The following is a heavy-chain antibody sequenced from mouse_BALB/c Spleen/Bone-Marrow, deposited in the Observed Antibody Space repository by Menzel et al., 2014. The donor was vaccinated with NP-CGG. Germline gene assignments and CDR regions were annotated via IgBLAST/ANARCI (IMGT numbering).Heavy chain of an antibody. CDR2: ISNGGGST. CDR3: ARHSDNDYFDY. V-gene: IGHV5-12*02. D-gene: IGHD1-3*01. Sequence: VMLVESGGGFVQPGGSLILSCATSGFTFSDYYMYWVRQTPEKRLEWVAYISNGGGSTYYPDTVKGRFTISRDNAKNTLYLQMRRLKSEDTAMYYCARHSDNDYFDYWDQSTTPKIST. CDR1: GFTFSDYY. J-gene: IGHJ2*01.